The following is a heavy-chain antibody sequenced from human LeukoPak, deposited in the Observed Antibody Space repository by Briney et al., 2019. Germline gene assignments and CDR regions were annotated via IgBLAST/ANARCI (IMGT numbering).Heavy chain of an antibody. CDR3: ARDKYVWGSYRYFDY. D-gene: IGHD3-16*02. J-gene: IGHJ4*02. CDR2: IYSGGST. Sequence: GGSLRLSCAASGFTVSSNYMSWVRQAPGKGLEWVSVIYSGGSTYYADSVKGRFTISRDNSKNTLYLQMNSLRAEDTAVYYCARDKYVWGSYRYFDYWGQGTLVTVSP. V-gene: IGHV3-66*02. CDR1: GFTVSSNY.